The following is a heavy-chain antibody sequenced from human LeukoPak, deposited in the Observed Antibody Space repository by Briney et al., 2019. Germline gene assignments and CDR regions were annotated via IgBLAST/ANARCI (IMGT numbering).Heavy chain of an antibody. D-gene: IGHD4-17*01. J-gene: IGHJ4*02. CDR1: GFTFSSYA. CDR2: LSVSGAGT. V-gene: IGHV3-23*01. Sequence: GGSLRLSCAASGFTFSSYAMSWVRQAPGRGLEWLSDLSVSGAGTYYTGSVKGRFTISRDNSKNTLYLQMNSLRAEDTAVYYCAKHRATVMTPFDNWGQGTLVTVSS. CDR3: AKHRATVMTPFDN.